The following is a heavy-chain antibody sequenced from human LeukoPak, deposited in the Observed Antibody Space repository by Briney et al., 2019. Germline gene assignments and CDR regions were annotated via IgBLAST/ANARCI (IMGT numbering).Heavy chain of an antibody. J-gene: IGHJ4*02. CDR1: GGPISSYY. V-gene: IGHV4-59*01. CDR3: ARNKGSYYFDY. Sequence: SEPLSLTCTVSGGPISSYYWSWIRQPPGKGLEWIGYIYHRGNTNHNPPLKSRVTISVDTTKKQFSLKLSSATAADTAIYNCARNKGSYYFDYWGQGTLVTVSS. CDR2: IYHRGNT.